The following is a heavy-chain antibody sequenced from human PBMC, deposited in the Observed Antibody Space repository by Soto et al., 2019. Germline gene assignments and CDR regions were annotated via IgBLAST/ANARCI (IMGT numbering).Heavy chain of an antibody. V-gene: IGHV4-61*01. CDR1: GGSVSIGSYY. Sequence: SETLSITCTVSGGSVSIGSYYWSWIRQPPGKGLEWIGYIYYSGSTNYNPSLKSRVTISVDTSKNQFSLKLSSVTAADTAVYYCAREIVGAIRVAFDIWGQGTMVT. CDR3: AREIVGAIRVAFDI. CDR2: IYYSGST. D-gene: IGHD1-26*01. J-gene: IGHJ3*02.